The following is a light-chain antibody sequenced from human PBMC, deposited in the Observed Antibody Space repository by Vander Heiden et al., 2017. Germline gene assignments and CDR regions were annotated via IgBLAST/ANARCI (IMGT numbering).Light chain of an antibody. V-gene: IGKV1-6*01. J-gene: IGKJ2*01. CDR1: QGIRND. CDR3: LQDYNYPPT. Sequence: AIQLTQSPSSLSASVGDRLTITCRASQGIRNDLGWYQQKPGKAPKLLIYAASSLQSGVPSRFSGSGSGTDFTLTISSLQPEDFATYYCLQDYNYPPTFGQGTKLEIK. CDR2: AAS.